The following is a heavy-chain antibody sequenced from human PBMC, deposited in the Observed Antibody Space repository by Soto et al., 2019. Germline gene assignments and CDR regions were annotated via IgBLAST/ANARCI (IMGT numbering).Heavy chain of an antibody. Sequence: QVQLQESGPGLVKPSQTLSLTCTVSGGSISSGGYYWSWIRQHPGKGLEWIGYIYYSGSTYYNPSLKCRVTISVDTSKNEFSLKLSSVTAAGTAVYYCARDLNGYYSHYFDYWGQGTLVTVSS. D-gene: IGHD3-22*01. J-gene: IGHJ4*02. CDR2: IYYSGST. CDR1: GGSISSGGYY. CDR3: ARDLNGYYSHYFDY. V-gene: IGHV4-31*03.